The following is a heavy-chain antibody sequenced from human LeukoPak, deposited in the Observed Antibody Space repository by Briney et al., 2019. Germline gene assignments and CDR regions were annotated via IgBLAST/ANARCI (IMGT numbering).Heavy chain of an antibody. CDR2: IKQDGSEK. CDR3: ARDQGYSYGRFDY. CDR1: GFTFSSYW. J-gene: IGHJ4*02. V-gene: IGHV3-7*03. D-gene: IGHD5-18*01. Sequence: GGSLRLSCAASGFTFSSYWMSWVRQAPGKGLEWVANIKQDGSEKYYVDSVKGRFTISRDNAKSSLYLQMNSLRAEDTAVYYCARDQGYSYGRFDYWGQGTLVTVSS.